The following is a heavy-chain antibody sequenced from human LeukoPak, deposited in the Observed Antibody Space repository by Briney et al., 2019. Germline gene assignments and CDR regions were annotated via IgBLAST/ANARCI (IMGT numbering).Heavy chain of an antibody. CDR1: GFTFSSYA. D-gene: IGHD5-18*01. CDR3: AKNGGYSYGSLLDY. J-gene: IGHJ4*02. Sequence: RGSLRLSCAASGFTFSSYAMSWVRQAPGKGLEWVSAISGSGGSTYYADSVKGRFTISRDNSKNTLYLQMNSLRAEDTAVYYCAKNGGYSYGSLLDYWGQGTLVTVSS. CDR2: ISGSGGST. V-gene: IGHV3-23*01.